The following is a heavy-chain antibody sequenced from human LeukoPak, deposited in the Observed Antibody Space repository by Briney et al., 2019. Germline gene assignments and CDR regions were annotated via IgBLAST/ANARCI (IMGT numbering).Heavy chain of an antibody. J-gene: IGHJ4*02. Sequence: ASVKVSCKASGYTFTGYYMHWVRQAPGQGLEWMGWINPSSGDTNYAQKFQGRVTMTRDTSISTAYMELSRLTSDDTAVCYCARGIIAVAGRGYFDYWGQGTLVTVSS. CDR2: INPSSGDT. V-gene: IGHV1-2*02. CDR3: ARGIIAVAGRGYFDY. CDR1: GYTFTGYY. D-gene: IGHD6-19*01.